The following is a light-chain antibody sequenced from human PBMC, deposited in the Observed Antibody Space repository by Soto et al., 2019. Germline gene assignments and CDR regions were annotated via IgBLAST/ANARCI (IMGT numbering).Light chain of an antibody. CDR2: GAS. CDR1: QSVSSSY. Sequence: EIVLTQSPCTLSLYPGERATLSCRASQSVSSSYLAWYQQKPGQAPRLLLYGASSWARGIPDRFSGSGSGTDFTLTISSLQPEDFAIYYCQQSGASPITFGPGTKVDIK. CDR3: QQSGASPIT. J-gene: IGKJ3*01. V-gene: IGKV3-20*01.